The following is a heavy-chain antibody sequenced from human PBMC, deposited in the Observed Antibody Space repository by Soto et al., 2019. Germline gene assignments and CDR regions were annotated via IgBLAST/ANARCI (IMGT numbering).Heavy chain of an antibody. CDR1: GFTFSSYA. CDR2: ISYDGSNK. D-gene: IGHD6-19*01. Sequence: GGSLRLSCAASGFTFSSYAMHWVRQAPGKGLEWVAVISYDGSNKYYADSVKGRFTISRDNSKNTLYLQMNSLRAEDTAVYYCASLPADSSGWYLGYYYYGMDVWGQGTTVTVSS. V-gene: IGHV3-30-3*01. J-gene: IGHJ6*02. CDR3: ASLPADSSGWYLGYYYYGMDV.